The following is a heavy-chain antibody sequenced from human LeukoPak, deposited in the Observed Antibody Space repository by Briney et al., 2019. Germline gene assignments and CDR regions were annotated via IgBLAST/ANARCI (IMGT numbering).Heavy chain of an antibody. CDR3: AKLELQDYYFDY. V-gene: IGHV3-23*01. Sequence: PGGSLRLSCAASGFTFSSYAMSWVRQAPGKGLEWVSAISGSGGSTYYADSVKGRFTISRDNSKNTLYLQMNSLRAEDTAVFYCAKLELQDYYFDYWGQGTLVTVSS. CDR1: GFTFSSYA. D-gene: IGHD1-7*01. CDR2: ISGSGGST. J-gene: IGHJ4*02.